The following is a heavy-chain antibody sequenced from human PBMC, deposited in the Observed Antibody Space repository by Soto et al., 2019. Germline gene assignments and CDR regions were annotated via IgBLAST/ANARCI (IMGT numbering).Heavy chain of an antibody. J-gene: IGHJ6*02. D-gene: IGHD4-17*01. CDR2: MSYDGTKE. V-gene: IGHV3-30*03. Sequence: QVHLVESGGGVVQPGRSLRLSCAASGFTFRSYDMHWVRQAPGKGLEWVAAMSYDGTKEYYGDSVKGRFTISRDNSKNTLYLQVDRLRPEDTAVYYCATSLYGANRYYGADVWGQGTTVTVSS. CDR1: GFTFRSYD. CDR3: ATSLYGANRYYGADV.